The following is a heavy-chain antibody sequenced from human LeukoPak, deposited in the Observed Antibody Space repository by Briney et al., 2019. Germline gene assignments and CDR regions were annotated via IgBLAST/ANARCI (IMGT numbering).Heavy chain of an antibody. J-gene: IGHJ4*02. CDR2: ISSSGSTI. CDR3: ARGVPAAVRDSSSWWPYYFDY. Sequence: PGGSLRLSCAASGSTFSSYEMNWVRQAPGKGLEWVSYISSSGSTIYYADSVKGRFTISRDNAKNSLYLQMNSLRAEDTAVYYCARGVPAAVRDSSSWWPYYFDYWGQGTLVTVSS. V-gene: IGHV3-48*03. D-gene: IGHD6-13*01. CDR1: GSTFSSYE.